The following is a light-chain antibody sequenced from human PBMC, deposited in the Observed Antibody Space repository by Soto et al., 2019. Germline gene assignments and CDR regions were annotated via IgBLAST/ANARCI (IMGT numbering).Light chain of an antibody. J-gene: IGKJ1*01. Sequence: AIQMTQSPSSLSASLGDRVTITCRANQGIRNDLGWYQQKPGKAPRLLIYAASSLQSGVPSKFSGSGSGTDFTLTISSLQPEDFATYYCLQDYSYPWTFGQGTKVEI. V-gene: IGKV1-6*01. CDR2: AAS. CDR1: QGIRND. CDR3: LQDYSYPWT.